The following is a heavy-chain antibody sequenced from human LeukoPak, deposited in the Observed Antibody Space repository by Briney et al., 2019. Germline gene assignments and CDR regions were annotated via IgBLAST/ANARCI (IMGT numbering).Heavy chain of an antibody. CDR1: GHSFTSYW. Sequence: GESLKISCKDSGHSFTSYWISWVRQMPGKGLEWMGRIDPSDSYTNYSPSFQGHVTISVDKSISTAYLQWNILKASDSAMYYCARRGYYYYGMDVWGQGTTVTVSS. CDR3: ARRGYYYYGMDV. J-gene: IGHJ6*02. D-gene: IGHD3-10*01. CDR2: IDPSDSYT. V-gene: IGHV5-10-1*01.